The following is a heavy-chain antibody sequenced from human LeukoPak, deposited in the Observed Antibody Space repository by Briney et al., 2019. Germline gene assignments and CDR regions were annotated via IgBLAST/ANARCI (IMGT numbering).Heavy chain of an antibody. D-gene: IGHD6-6*01. V-gene: IGHV3-48*02. CDR3: ARPLVF. Sequence: GGSLRLSCAASGFTFSNSNMNWVRQAPGKGLEWVSFISTSSSTIYYADSVKGRFTISRGNAKNSLFLQMNNLRDEDTAVYYCARPLVFWGQGTLVTVSS. CDR1: GFTFSNSN. J-gene: IGHJ4*02. CDR2: ISTSSSTI.